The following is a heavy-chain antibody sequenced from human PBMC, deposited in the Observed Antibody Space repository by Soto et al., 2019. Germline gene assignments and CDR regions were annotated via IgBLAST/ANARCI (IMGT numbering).Heavy chain of an antibody. D-gene: IGHD2-15*01. CDR1: GGSISSSSYY. V-gene: IGHV4-39*01. Sequence: SETLSLTCTVSGGSISSSSYYWGWIRQPPGKGLEWIGSIYYSGSTYYNPSLKSRVTISVDTSKNQFSLKLSSVTAADTAVYYCARGIVVPGARAYYYYYGMDVWGQGTTVTVSS. CDR3: ARGIVVPGARAYYYYYGMDV. J-gene: IGHJ6*02. CDR2: IYYSGST.